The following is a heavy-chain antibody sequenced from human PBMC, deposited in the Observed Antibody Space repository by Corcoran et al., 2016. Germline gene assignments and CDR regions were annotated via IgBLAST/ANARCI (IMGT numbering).Heavy chain of an antibody. Sequence: QVQLVQSGAEVKKPGSSVKVSCKASGGTFSSYAISWVRQAPGHGIEWMGGIIPIFGTANYAQKFQGRVTITADKSTSTAYMELSSLRSEDTAVYYCARVTMVRGVMGSYYYYGMDVWGQGTTVTVSS. D-gene: IGHD3-10*01. CDR1: GGTFSSYA. J-gene: IGHJ6*02. CDR2: IIPIFGTA. V-gene: IGHV1-69*06. CDR3: ARVTMVRGVMGSYYYYGMDV.